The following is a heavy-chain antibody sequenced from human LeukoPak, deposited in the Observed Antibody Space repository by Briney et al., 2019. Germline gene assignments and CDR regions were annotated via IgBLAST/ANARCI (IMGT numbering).Heavy chain of an antibody. Sequence: ASVKVSCKASGYTFTSYGISWVRQAPGQGLEWMGWISAYNGNTNYVQKLQGRVTMTTDTSTSTAYMEVRSLRSDDTAVYYCARKVGSGWWYNWFDPWGQGTLVIVSS. CDR1: GYTFTSYG. CDR2: ISAYNGNT. CDR3: ARKVGSGWWYNWFDP. D-gene: IGHD6-19*01. J-gene: IGHJ5*02. V-gene: IGHV1-18*01.